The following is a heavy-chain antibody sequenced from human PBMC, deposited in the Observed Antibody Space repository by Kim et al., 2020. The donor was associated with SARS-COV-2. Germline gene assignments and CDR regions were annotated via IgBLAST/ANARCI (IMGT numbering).Heavy chain of an antibody. J-gene: IGHJ3*02. CDR1: GFTFSSYS. CDR2: ISSSSSYI. CDR3: ASPRGFGEFPFDAFDI. D-gene: IGHD3-10*01. Sequence: GGSLRLSCAASGFTFSSYSMNWVRQAPGKGLEWVSSISSSSSYIYYADSVKGRFTISRDNAKNSLYLQMNSLRAEDTAVYYCASPRGFGEFPFDAFDIWGQGTMVTVSS. V-gene: IGHV3-21*01.